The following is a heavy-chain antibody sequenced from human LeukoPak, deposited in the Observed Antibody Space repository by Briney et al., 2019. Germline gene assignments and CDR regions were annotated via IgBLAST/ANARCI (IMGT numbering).Heavy chain of an antibody. V-gene: IGHV4-59*11. D-gene: IGHD6-19*01. CDR1: GGSISSHY. Sequence: SETLSLTCSVSGGSISSHYWSWIRQAPGKRLEWIGYIYYNGNTNYNSSLKSRVTISVDTSKNQFSLKLSSVTAADTAVYYCARGGWYPESFQHWGQGALVTVSS. J-gene: IGHJ1*01. CDR2: IYYNGNT. CDR3: ARGGWYPESFQH.